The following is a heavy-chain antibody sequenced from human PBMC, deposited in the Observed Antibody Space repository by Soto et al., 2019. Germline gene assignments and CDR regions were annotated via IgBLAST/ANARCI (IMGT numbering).Heavy chain of an antibody. V-gene: IGHV3-7*03. J-gene: IGHJ4*02. CDR3: ARLYRDCSSANCYSFDW. Sequence: GSLRLSCAASGFTFSSYWMSWVRQAPGKGLEWVANIKQDGSEKYYVDSVKGRFTISRDNAKNSLYLQMNSLRAEDTAVYYCARLYRDCSSANCYSFDWWGQGTLVAVSS. CDR2: IKQDGSEK. CDR1: GFTFSSYW. D-gene: IGHD2-2*01.